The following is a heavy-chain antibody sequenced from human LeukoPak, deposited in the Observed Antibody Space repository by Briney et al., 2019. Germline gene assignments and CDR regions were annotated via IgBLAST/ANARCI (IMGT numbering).Heavy chain of an antibody. J-gene: IGHJ4*02. V-gene: IGHV3-48*02. D-gene: IGHD1-26*01. CDR1: GFTFSNYN. Sequence: GGSLRLSCAASGFTFSNYNMNWVRQAPGKGLEWVSFISGSSSTIFYADSVKGRFTISRDNAKNSLYLQMNSLRDEDTAVYYCARGAHAPDYWGQGTLVTVSS. CDR2: ISGSSSTI. CDR3: ARGAHAPDY.